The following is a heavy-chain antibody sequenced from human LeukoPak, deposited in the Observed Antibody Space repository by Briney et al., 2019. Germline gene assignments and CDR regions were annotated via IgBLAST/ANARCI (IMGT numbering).Heavy chain of an antibody. J-gene: IGHJ4*02. D-gene: IGHD2-21*01. V-gene: IGHV3-23*01. Sequence: GGSLRLSCAASGFTFSSYGMSWVRQAPGKGLEWVSAISGSGGSTYYAESVKGRFTISRDNSKNTLYLQMDSLRAEDTAVYYCAKLTAGFVVGENPDYWGQGTLVTVSS. CDR3: AKLTAGFVVGENPDY. CDR1: GFTFSSYG. CDR2: ISGSGGST.